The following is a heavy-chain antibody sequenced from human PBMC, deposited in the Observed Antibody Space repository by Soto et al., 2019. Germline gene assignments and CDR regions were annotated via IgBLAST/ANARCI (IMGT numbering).Heavy chain of an antibody. V-gene: IGHV3-30-3*01. J-gene: IGHJ4*02. CDR2: ISYDGSNK. CDR3: ARAYSSSATRDY. D-gene: IGHD6-6*01. Sequence: QVQLVESGGGVVQPGRSLRLSCAASGFTFSSYAMHWVRQAPGKGLEWVAVISYDGSNKYYADSVKGRFTITRDTSKNTLYLQMNSLRAEDTAVYYCARAYSSSATRDYWGQGTLVTVSS. CDR1: GFTFSSYA.